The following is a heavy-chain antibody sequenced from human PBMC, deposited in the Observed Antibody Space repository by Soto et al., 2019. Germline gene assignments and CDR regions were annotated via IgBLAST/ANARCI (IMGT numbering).Heavy chain of an antibody. CDR2: INLSGGRT. CDR1: GYTFTSYY. D-gene: IGHD3-16*01. CDR3: ARIGGFGNVYDVDY. V-gene: IGHV1-46*01. J-gene: IGHJ4*02. Sequence: ASVKVSCKASGYTFTSYYMHWVRQAPGQGLEWMGIINLSGGRTTYAQKFQGRVTMTRDTSTSTVYMELSSLRSEDTAVYYCARIGGFGNVYDVDYWGQGTLVPVPS.